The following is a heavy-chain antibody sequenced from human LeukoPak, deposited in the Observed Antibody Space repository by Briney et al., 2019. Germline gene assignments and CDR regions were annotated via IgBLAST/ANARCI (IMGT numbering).Heavy chain of an antibody. CDR2: FDPEDGET. Sequence: ASVKVSCKVSGYTLTELSMHWVRQAPGKGLERMGGFDPEDGETIYAQKFQGRVTMTEDTSTDTAYMELSSLRSEDTAVYYCTTIRPYSSSSNDYWGQGTLVTVSS. CDR1: GYTLTELS. D-gene: IGHD6-6*01. V-gene: IGHV1-24*01. CDR3: TTIRPYSSSSNDY. J-gene: IGHJ4*02.